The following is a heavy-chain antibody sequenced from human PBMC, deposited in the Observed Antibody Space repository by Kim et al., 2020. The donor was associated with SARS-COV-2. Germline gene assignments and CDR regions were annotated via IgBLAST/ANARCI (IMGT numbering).Heavy chain of an antibody. J-gene: IGHJ6*02. V-gene: IGHV3-30*07. CDR3: ARDRDGSSYVSSGMDV. D-gene: IGHD5-18*01. Sequence: VKGRFPIPRDNSKSTVYLQMNSLRAEDMAVYYCARDRDGSSYVSSGMDVWGQGTTVTVSS.